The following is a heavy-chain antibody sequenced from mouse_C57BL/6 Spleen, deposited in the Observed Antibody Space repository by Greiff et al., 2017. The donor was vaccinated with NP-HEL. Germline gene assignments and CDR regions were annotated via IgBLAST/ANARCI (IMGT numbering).Heavy chain of an antibody. D-gene: IGHD1-1*01. V-gene: IGHV1-75*01. CDR3: ARVLGSSPSYWYFDF. J-gene: IGHJ1*03. CDR2: IFPGSGST. CDR1: GYTFTDYY. Sequence: QVQLQQSGPELVKPGASVKISCKASGYTFTDYYINWVKQRPGQGLEWIGWIFPGSGSTYYNEKFKGKATLTVDKSSSTAYMLLSSLTSEDSAVYFCARVLGSSPSYWYFDFWGTGTTVTVSS.